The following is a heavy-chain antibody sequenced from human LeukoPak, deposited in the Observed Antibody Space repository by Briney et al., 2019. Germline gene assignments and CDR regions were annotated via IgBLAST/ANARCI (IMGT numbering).Heavy chain of an antibody. CDR3: AKDAFRGYSYGYRVSMVWFDQ. CDR1: GFTFSSYS. Sequence: SGGSLRLSCAASGFTFSSYSMNWVRQAPGKGLEWVSSISSSSSYIYYADSVKGRFTISRDNAKNSLYLQMNSLRAEDTAVYFCAKDAFRGYSYGYRVSMVWFDQWGQGILVTVSS. D-gene: IGHD5-18*01. J-gene: IGHJ5*02. CDR2: ISSSSSYI. V-gene: IGHV3-21*01.